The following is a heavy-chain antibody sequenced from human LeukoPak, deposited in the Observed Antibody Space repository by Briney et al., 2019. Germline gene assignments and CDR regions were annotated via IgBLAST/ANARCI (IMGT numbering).Heavy chain of an antibody. D-gene: IGHD5-18*01. CDR3: ARGPEAGYSYGEFDY. CDR2: INHSGST. J-gene: IGHJ4*02. Sequence: SETLSLTCAVYGGFFSGYYWSWIRQPPGKGLEWIGEINHSGSTNYNPSLKSRVTISVDTSKNQFSLKLSSVTAADTAVYYCARGPEAGYSYGEFDYWGQGTLVTVSS. CDR1: GGFFSGYY. V-gene: IGHV4-34*01.